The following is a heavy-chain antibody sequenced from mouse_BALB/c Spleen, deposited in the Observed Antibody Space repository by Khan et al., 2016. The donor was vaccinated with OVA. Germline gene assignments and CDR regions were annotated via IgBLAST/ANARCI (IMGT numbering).Heavy chain of an antibody. CDR2: INPSNGYT. J-gene: IGHJ3*01. CDR3: VRDGAYHVDDDWFAY. CDR1: GYTFTSYT. Sequence: VQLQQSGAELARPGASVKMSCKASGYTFTSYTIHWIKKRPGQGLEWIGYINPSNGYTNYNQKFKDKATLTTDKSSTTAYLQLSSLTSDDSAVYICVRDGAYHVDDDWFAYWGQGTLVTVSA. D-gene: IGHD2-10*01. V-gene: IGHV1-4*01.